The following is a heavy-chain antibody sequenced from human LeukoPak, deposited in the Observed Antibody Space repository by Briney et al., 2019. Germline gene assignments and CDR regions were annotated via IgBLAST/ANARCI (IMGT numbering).Heavy chain of an antibody. CDR3: ARALIRIDAFDI. D-gene: IGHD2-21*01. V-gene: IGHV1-8*03. CDR2: MNSNSGNT. CDR1: GYTFTSYD. J-gene: IGHJ3*02. Sequence: ASVKVSCKASGYTFTSYDINWVRQATGQGLEWMGWMNSNSGNTGYAQKFQGRVTFTRDTSIRTAYMELSSLTSEHTAVYYCARALIRIDAFDIWGQGTMVTVSS.